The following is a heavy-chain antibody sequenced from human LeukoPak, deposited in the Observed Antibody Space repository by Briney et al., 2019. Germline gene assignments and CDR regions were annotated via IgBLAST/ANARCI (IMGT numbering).Heavy chain of an antibody. J-gene: IGHJ6*02. D-gene: IGHD1-26*01. CDR1: GYTFTSYD. Sequence: ASVKVSCKASGYTFTSYDINWVRQATGQGLEWMGWMNPNSGNTGYAQNFQGRVTMTRNTSITTAYMELSSLISEDTAVYYCARGPLGEVGIDRMDVWGQGTTVTVSS. CDR2: MNPNSGNT. CDR3: ARGPLGEVGIDRMDV. V-gene: IGHV1-8*01.